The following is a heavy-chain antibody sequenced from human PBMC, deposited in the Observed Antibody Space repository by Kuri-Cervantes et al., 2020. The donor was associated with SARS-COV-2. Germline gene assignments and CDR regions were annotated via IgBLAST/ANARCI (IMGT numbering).Heavy chain of an antibody. D-gene: IGHD1-1*01. CDR2: INPDGSYT. V-gene: IGHV3-74*01. CDR3: VRDGDHWNFDY. CDR1: GFTFSGHW. Sequence: GESLKISCAASGFTFSGHWIHWVRQAPGKGLVGVSRINPDGSYTNNADSVKGRFTLSRDNAKNMLFLQMNSLGAEDTAVYYCVRDGDHWNFDYWGQGTLVTVSS. J-gene: IGHJ4*02.